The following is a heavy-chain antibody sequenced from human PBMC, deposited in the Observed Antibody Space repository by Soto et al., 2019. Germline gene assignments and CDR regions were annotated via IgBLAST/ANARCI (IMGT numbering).Heavy chain of an antibody. Sequence: SETLSLTCTVSGGSISSYYWSWIRQPPGKGLEWIGYIYYSGSTNYNPSLKSRVTISVDTSKNQFSLKLSSVTAADTAVYYCARMDRSGWFDPWGQGTLVTVSS. CDR3: ARMDRSGWFDP. CDR2: IYYSGST. D-gene: IGHD2-15*01. V-gene: IGHV4-59*01. CDR1: GGSISSYY. J-gene: IGHJ5*02.